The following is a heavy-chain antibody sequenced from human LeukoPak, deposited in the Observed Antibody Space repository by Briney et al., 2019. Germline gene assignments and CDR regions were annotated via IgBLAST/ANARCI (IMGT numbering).Heavy chain of an antibody. CDR2: IIPIFGTA. V-gene: IGHV1-69*13. D-gene: IGHD2-2*02. J-gene: IGHJ4*02. Sequence: ASVKVSCKASGGTFSSYAISWVRQAPGQGLEWMGGIIPIFGTANYAQKFQGRVTITADESTSTAYMELSSLRSEDTAVYYCARERRDIVVVPAAIDYFDYWGQGTLVTVSS. CDR3: ARERRDIVVVPAAIDYFDY. CDR1: GGTFSSYA.